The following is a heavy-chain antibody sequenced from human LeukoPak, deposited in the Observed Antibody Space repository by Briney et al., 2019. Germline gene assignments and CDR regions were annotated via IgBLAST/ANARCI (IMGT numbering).Heavy chain of an antibody. Sequence: PGGSLRLSCAASGFTFSSYSMNWVRQAPGKGLEWVSYISSSSSTIYYADSVKGRFTISRDNAKNSLYLQMNSLRAEDTAVYYCARMEQSTYYSYGMDVWGQGTTVTVSS. CDR3: ARMEQSTYYSYGMDV. CDR2: ISSSSSTI. D-gene: IGHD6-19*01. CDR1: GFTFSSYS. V-gene: IGHV3-48*01. J-gene: IGHJ6*02.